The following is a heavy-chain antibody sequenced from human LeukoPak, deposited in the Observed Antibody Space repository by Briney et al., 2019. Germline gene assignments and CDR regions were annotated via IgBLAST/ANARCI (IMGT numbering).Heavy chain of an antibody. V-gene: IGHV3-21*01. D-gene: IGHD3-10*02. J-gene: IGHJ6*04. Sequence: GGSLRLSCAASGFTFNSYSMNWVRQAPGKGLEWVSSISGSNSYIYYADSMKGRFTISRDNAKNSLYLQMNSLRAEDTAVYYCAELGITMIGGVWGKGTTVTISS. CDR2: ISGSNSYI. CDR3: AELGITMIGGV. CDR1: GFTFNSYS.